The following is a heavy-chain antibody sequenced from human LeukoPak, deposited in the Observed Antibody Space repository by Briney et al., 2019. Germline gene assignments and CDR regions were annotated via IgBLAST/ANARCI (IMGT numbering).Heavy chain of an antibody. CDR1: GFSFGAHG. D-gene: IGHD1-26*01. CDR3: AKSLLTTASGTGRALDI. V-gene: IGHV3-23*01. CDR2: IGGSGATT. J-gene: IGHJ3*02. Sequence: GGSLRLSCAASGFSFGAHGMNWVRQAPGKGLEWVSAIGGSGATTYYADSVRGRFTISRDNFKNTLYLQMNSLRAEDTAEYYCAKSLLTTASGTGRALDIWGQGTMVTVSA.